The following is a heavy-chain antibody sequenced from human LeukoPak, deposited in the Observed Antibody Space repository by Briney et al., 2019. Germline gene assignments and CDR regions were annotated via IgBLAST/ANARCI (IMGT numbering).Heavy chain of an antibody. J-gene: IGHJ6*03. CDR2: IYTSGST. Sequence: SETLSLTCTVSGGSISSYYWSWIRQPPGKGREWRGYIYTSGSTNYNTSPKSRVPISVDTSKNQFSLKLSPVTAADTAVYYCARQTGYSAHYYYYYMDVWGKGTTVTVSS. CDR1: GGSISSYY. CDR3: ARQTGYSAHYYYYYMDV. D-gene: IGHD3-9*01. V-gene: IGHV4-4*09.